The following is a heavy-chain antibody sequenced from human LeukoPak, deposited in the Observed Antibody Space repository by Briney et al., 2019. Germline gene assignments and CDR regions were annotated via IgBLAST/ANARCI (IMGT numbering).Heavy chain of an antibody. D-gene: IGHD2-2*01. J-gene: IGHJ4*02. Sequence: PGGSLRLSCAASGFTFSSYAMHWVRQAPGKGLEWVAVISYDGSNKYYADSVKGRFTISRDNSKNTLYLQMNSLRAEDTAVYYCARATNRYCSSTSCYAFDYWGQGTLVTVSS. CDR2: ISYDGSNK. V-gene: IGHV3-30*04. CDR3: ARATNRYCSSTSCYAFDY. CDR1: GFTFSSYA.